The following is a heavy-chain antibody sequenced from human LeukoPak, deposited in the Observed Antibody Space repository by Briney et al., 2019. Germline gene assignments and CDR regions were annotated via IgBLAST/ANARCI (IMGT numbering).Heavy chain of an antibody. V-gene: IGHV4-59*01. CDR1: GGSMSSYY. D-gene: IGHD5-12*01. CDR3: AREDRHNGYRLFDC. Sequence: SETLSLTCTVSGGSMSSYYWSWIRQLPGKGLEWIGYIYDSGSTNYNPSLKSRVTISVDTSKNQFSLKLSSVTAADTAVYYCAREDRHNGYRLFDCWGQGTLVTVSS. J-gene: IGHJ4*02. CDR2: IYDSGST.